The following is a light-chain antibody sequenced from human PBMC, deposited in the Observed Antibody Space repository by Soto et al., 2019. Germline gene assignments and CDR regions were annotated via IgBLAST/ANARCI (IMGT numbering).Light chain of an antibody. CDR2: GAS. CDR1: QNINSK. J-gene: IGKJ4*02. Sequence: EIVMAQSPATLSVSPAETATLSCRASQNINSKLAWYQQKPGQAPRLLIYGASTRATGIPARFSGSGSGTDFTLTISRLEPEDFAVYYCQQYSVSPLSFGGGTKV. V-gene: IGKV3-15*01. CDR3: QQYSVSPLS.